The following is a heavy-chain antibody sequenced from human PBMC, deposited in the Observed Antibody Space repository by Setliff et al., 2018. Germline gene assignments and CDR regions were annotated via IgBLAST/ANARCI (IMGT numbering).Heavy chain of an antibody. CDR1: GYSISSGYY. D-gene: IGHD3-16*02. J-gene: IGHJ4*02. Sequence: KPSETLSLTCAVSGYSISSGYYWGWIRQPPGKGLEWIGSISHSGSAYYNPSLKSRVTISVDTSKNQFSLKLSSVTAADTAVYYCARDNNPGYRGYWGRFDYWGQGTLVTVSS. V-gene: IGHV4-38-2*02. CDR3: ARDNNPGYRGYWGRFDY. CDR2: ISHSGSA.